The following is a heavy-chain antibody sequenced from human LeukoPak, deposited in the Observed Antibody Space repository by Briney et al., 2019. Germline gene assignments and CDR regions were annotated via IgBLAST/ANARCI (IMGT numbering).Heavy chain of an antibody. V-gene: IGHV7-4-1*02. J-gene: IGHJ4*02. CDR1: GYTFTSYA. CDR3: ARDRYYDSSGYYFRTSSFGD. D-gene: IGHD3-22*01. Sequence: ASVKVSCKASGYTFTSYAMNWVRQAPGQGLEWMGWVNTNTGNPTYAQGFTGRFVFSLDTSVSTAYLQISSLRSEDTAVYYCARDRYYDSSGYYFRTSSFGDWGQGTLVTVSS. CDR2: VNTNTGNP.